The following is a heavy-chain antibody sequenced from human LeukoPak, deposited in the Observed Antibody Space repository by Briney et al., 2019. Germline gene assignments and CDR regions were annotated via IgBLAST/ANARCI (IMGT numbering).Heavy chain of an antibody. D-gene: IGHD5-12*01. CDR3: VRRGPNNSGLDY. V-gene: IGHV3-21*01. CDR2: ITSTSSYI. Sequence: PGGSLRLSCAASGLTFSSYSFNWVRQAPGKGLEWVASITSTSSYIYYADSVQGRFAVSRDNAKNLLYLQMNSLRAEDTAVFYCVRRGPNNSGLDYWGQGTLVTVSS. CDR1: GLTFSSYS. J-gene: IGHJ4*02.